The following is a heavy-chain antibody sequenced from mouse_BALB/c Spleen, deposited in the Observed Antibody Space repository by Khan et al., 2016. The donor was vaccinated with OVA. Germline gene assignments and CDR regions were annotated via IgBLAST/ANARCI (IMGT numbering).Heavy chain of an antibody. CDR1: GYSITSDYA. D-gene: IGHD4-1*01. V-gene: IGHV3-2*02. CDR3: AGWDHSYFDY. CDR2: ISYSGST. Sequence: EVQLQESGPGLVKPSQSLSLTCTVTGYSITSDYAWNWIRQFPGNKLDWMGYISYSGSTSYNPSLKIRISINRDTSKNQFFLQLNSVTTEAKATYYCAGWDHSYFDYWGQGTTLTVSS. J-gene: IGHJ2*01.